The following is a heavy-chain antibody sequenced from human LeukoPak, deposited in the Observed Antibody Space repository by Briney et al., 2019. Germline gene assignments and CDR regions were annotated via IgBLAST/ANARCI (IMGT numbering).Heavy chain of an antibody. CDR3: ARYYYGSGTSFDP. D-gene: IGHD3-10*01. CDR1: GFTFSSYE. V-gene: IGHV3-48*03. Sequence: GGSLRLSCAASGFTFSSYEMNWVRQAPGKGLEWVSYISSSGSTIYYADSVKGRFTISRDNAKNSLYLEMNSLRAEDTAVFYCARYYYGSGTSFDPWGQGTLVTVSS. CDR2: ISSSGSTI. J-gene: IGHJ5*02.